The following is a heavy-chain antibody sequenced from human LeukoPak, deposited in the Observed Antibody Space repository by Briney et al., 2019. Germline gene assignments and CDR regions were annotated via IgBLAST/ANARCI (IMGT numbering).Heavy chain of an antibody. D-gene: IGHD3-22*01. CDR1: GFTFSSYR. V-gene: IGHV3-21*03. CDR3: ARVFGDYYDTSGYYAGAFDI. J-gene: IGHJ3*02. Sequence: GGSLRLSCAESGFTFSSYRMNRVRQAPGKGLGWVSYISSSSGYIYYADSVKSPFTISRDNAKNSLYLQINSLRAEDTAVYYSARVFGDYYDTSGYYAGAFDIWGQGTLVTVSS. CDR2: ISSSSGYI.